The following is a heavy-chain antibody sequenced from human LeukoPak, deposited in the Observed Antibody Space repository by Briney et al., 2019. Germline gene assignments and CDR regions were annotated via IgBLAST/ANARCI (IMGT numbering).Heavy chain of an antibody. CDR2: IYYSGST. J-gene: IGHJ4*02. V-gene: IGHV4-39*01. Sequence: SETLSLTCTVSGDSISTSSYYWGWIRQPPGKGLEWIGIIYYSGSTYYNPSLKSRVTISVDTSKNQFSLKLSSVTAADTAMYYCARHGGAYGDYWYYFDYWGQGTLVTVSS. CDR3: ARHGGAYGDYWYYFDY. D-gene: IGHD4-17*01. CDR1: GDSISTSSYY.